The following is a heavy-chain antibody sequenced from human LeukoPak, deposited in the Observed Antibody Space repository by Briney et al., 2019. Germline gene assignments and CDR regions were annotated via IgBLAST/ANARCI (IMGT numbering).Heavy chain of an antibody. J-gene: IGHJ4*02. CDR3: ARRGLLEWLFVDY. CDR1: AFTFSSYS. D-gene: IGHD3-3*01. V-gene: IGHV3-21*01. CDR2: ISSSSSYV. Sequence: PVGSLRLSCAASAFTFSSYSMNWVRQAPGKGLEWVSSISSSSSYVYYADSVKGRFTISRDNAKNSLYLQMNSLRAEDTAVYYCARRGLLEWLFVDYGGQGTLVTVSS.